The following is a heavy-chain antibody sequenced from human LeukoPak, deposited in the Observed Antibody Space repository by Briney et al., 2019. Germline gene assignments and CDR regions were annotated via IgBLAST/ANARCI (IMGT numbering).Heavy chain of an antibody. CDR3: AKASVAIPQYCNS. D-gene: IGHD2-2*02. CDR2: TSGTGRST. CDR1: GFTFGNYA. Sequence: GGSLRLSCEASGFTFGNYAMNWVRQAPGKGLEWVSTTSGTGRSTYYADSAKGRFTISRHNSKDTLFLQLNSLTPADTAMYFCAKASVAIPQYCNSWGQGTLVTVSS. V-gene: IGHV3-23*01. J-gene: IGHJ5*02.